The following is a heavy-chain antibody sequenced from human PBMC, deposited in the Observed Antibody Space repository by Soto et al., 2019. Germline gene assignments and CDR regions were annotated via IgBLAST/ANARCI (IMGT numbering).Heavy chain of an antibody. V-gene: IGHV4-30-4*01. J-gene: IGHJ4*02. Sequence: PSETLSLTCTVSGGSISSGDYYWSWIRQPPGKGLEWIGYIYYSGSTYYNPSLKSRVTISVDTSKNQFSLKLSSVTAADTAVYYCARARTVTTTYTLGLDYWGQGTLVTVSS. CDR2: IYYSGST. CDR1: GGSISSGDYY. CDR3: ARARTVTTTYTLGLDY. D-gene: IGHD4-17*01.